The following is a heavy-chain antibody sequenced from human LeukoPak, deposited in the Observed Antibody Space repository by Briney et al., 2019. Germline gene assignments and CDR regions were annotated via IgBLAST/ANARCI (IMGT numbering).Heavy chain of an antibody. CDR1: GFTFSSCD. CDR2: INSSGANT. J-gene: IGHJ4*02. CDR3: AKDSSMWFGILVNYFDY. V-gene: IGHV3-23*01. Sequence: GSLRLSCAASGFTFSSCDVSWVRQAPGKGLEWVSGINSSGANTHYADSVRGRFTISRDNSNNTLYLQMASLRAEDTAIYYCAKDSSMWFGILVNYFDYLGQGTLVTVSS. D-gene: IGHD3-10*01.